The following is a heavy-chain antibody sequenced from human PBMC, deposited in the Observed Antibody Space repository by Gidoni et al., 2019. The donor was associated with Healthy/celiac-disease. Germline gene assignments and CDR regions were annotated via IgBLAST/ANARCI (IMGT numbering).Heavy chain of an antibody. D-gene: IGHD1-7*01. V-gene: IGHV3-21*01. CDR1: GFTFSSYS. J-gene: IGHJ4*02. CDR3: ARVSNWNYRFGLDY. Sequence: EVQLVESGGGLVKPGGSLRLSCAASGFTFSSYSMNWVRQAPGKGLEWVSSISSSSSYIYYADSVKGRFTISRDNAKNSLYLQMNSLRAEDTAVYYCARVSNWNYRFGLDYWGQGTLVTVSS. CDR2: ISSSSSYI.